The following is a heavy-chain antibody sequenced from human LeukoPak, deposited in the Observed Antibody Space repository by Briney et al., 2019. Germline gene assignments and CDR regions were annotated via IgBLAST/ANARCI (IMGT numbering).Heavy chain of an antibody. CDR1: GFTFSTYG. CDR2: IGSDVSNK. V-gene: IGHV3-30*02. J-gene: IGHJ4*02. CDR3: AKDSQWGKVGTKGGYFDY. D-gene: IGHD1-26*01. Sequence: GGSLRLSCVASGFTFSTYGMHWVRQAPGKGLEWVAKIGSDVSNKHYADSVKGRFTISRDNSKNTLYLQMNSLRAEDTAVYYCAKDSQWGKVGTKGGYFDYWGQGTLVTVSS.